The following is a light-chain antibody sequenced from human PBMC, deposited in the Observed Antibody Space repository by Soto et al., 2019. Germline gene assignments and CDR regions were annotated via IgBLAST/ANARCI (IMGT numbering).Light chain of an antibody. Sequence: QSVLTQPPSASATPGQRVSISCSGSRSNIGSNYVYWYQQLPGAAPRLLMYSNNQRPSGVPGRFSVSKSGTSASLAISGLRSEDEADYYCQSYDSSLSASVVFGGGTKLTVL. V-gene: IGLV1-47*02. J-gene: IGLJ2*01. CDR1: RSNIGSNY. CDR3: QSYDSSLSASVV. CDR2: SNN.